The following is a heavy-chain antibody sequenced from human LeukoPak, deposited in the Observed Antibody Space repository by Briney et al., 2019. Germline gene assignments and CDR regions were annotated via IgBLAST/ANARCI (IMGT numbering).Heavy chain of an antibody. D-gene: IGHD6-19*01. CDR1: GASISGHY. J-gene: IGHJ2*01. Sequence: PSETLSLTCTVSGASISGHYWSWIRQPPGKGLEWIAYIHYSGTTNSHPSLKSRVTISVDTSKNQFSLYLRSVTAADTAVYYCARDLGSGWPYWYFDFWGRGTLVTVSS. CDR3: ARDLGSGWPYWYFDF. V-gene: IGHV4-59*11. CDR2: IHYSGTT.